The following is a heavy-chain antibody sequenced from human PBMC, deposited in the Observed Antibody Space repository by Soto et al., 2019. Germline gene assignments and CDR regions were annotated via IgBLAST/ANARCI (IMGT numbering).Heavy chain of an antibody. Sequence: SEALSLTCAVSGGSISSSNWWSWVRQPPGKGLEWIGEIYHSGSTNYNPSLKSRVTISVDKSKNQFSLKLSSVTAADTAVYYCARKGTCSSTSCYIGWFDPWGQGTLVTVSS. D-gene: IGHD2-2*02. V-gene: IGHV4-4*02. CDR2: IYHSGST. CDR1: GGSISSSNW. J-gene: IGHJ5*02. CDR3: ARKGTCSSTSCYIGWFDP.